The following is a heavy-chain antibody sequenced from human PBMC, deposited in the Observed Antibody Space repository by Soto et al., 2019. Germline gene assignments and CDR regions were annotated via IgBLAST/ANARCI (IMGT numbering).Heavy chain of an antibody. CDR1: GGSISSGYYY. J-gene: IGHJ5*02. Sequence: QVQLQESGPGLVKPSQTLSLTCTVSGGSISSGYYYWSWIRQHPGKVLEWIGYIYYSGTTYYNPSLKSRVPLSVDTSKNPFSLKLTSVTAADTAVYYCARAEAYSSTWGLFDPWGQGTLVTVSS. CDR2: IYYSGTT. D-gene: IGHD6-13*01. V-gene: IGHV4-31*03. CDR3: ARAEAYSSTWGLFDP.